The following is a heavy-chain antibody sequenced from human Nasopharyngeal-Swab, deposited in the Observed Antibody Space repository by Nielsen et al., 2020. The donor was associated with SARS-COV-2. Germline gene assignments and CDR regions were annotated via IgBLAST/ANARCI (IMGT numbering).Heavy chain of an antibody. Sequence: SLKIPCAASGFTFDDYAMHWVRQAPGKGLEWVSGISWNSGSTGYADSVKGRFTISRDNAKNSLYLQRNSLRAEDTALYYCAKGVKYDFWSGTWGDWGQGTLVTVSS. D-gene: IGHD3-3*01. J-gene: IGHJ4*02. CDR2: ISWNSGST. CDR1: GFTFDDYA. V-gene: IGHV3-9*01. CDR3: AKGVKYDFWSGTWGD.